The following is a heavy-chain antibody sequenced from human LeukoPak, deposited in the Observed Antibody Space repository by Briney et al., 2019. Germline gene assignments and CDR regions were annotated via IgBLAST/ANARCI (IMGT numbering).Heavy chain of an antibody. J-gene: IGHJ4*02. CDR3: ARVETVWSGPPVDY. Sequence: GASVKVSCKASGYTFTSYGISWVRQAPRQGLEWMGWISAYNGNTNYAQKLQGRVTMTTDTSTSTAYMELRSLRSDDTAVYYCARVETVWSGPPVDYWGQGTLVTVSS. V-gene: IGHV1-18*01. D-gene: IGHD3-3*01. CDR1: GYTFTSYG. CDR2: ISAYNGNT.